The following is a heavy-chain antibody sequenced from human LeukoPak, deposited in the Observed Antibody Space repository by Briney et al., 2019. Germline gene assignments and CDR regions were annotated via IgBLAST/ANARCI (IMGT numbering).Heavy chain of an antibody. V-gene: IGHV1-46*01. D-gene: IGHD1-26*01. CDR2: INPSGGST. Sequence: ASVRVSCKASGYTFTSYGISWVRQAPGQGLEWMGIINPSGGSTSYAQKFQGRVTMTRDTSTSTVYMELSSLRSEDTAVYYCARDSGSYYHPFDYWGQGTLVTVSS. CDR1: GYTFTSYG. J-gene: IGHJ4*02. CDR3: ARDSGSYYHPFDY.